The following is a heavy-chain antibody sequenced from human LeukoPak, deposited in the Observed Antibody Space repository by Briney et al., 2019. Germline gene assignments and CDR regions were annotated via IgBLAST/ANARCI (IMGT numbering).Heavy chain of an antibody. CDR3: ARYRVGIVVADRWSDP. CDR1: GGSISSYY. V-gene: IGHV4-4*07. Sequence: SETLSLTCTVSGGSISSYYWSWIRQPAGKGLEWIGRIYTSGSTNYNPSLKSRVTMSVDTSKNQFSLKLSSVTAADTAVYYCARYRVGIVVADRWSDPWGQGTLVTVSS. D-gene: IGHD2-2*01. J-gene: IGHJ5*02. CDR2: IYTSGST.